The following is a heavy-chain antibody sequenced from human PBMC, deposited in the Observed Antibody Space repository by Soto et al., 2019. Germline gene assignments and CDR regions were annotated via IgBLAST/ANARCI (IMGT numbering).Heavy chain of an antibody. J-gene: IGHJ4*02. V-gene: IGHV3-23*01. CDR3: AKSLRFLEASRYFDY. CDR1: GFTFSSYA. Sequence: GGSLRLSCAASGFTFSSYAMSWVRQAPGKGLEWVSAISGSGGSTYYADSVKGRFTISRDNSKNTLYLQMNGLRAEDTAVYYCAKSLRFLEASRYFDYWGQGTLVTVSS. D-gene: IGHD3-3*01. CDR2: ISGSGGST.